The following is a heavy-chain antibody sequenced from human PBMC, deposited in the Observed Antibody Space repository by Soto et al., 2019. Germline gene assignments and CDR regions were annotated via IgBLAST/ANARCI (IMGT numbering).Heavy chain of an antibody. V-gene: IGHV1-2*04. CDR1: GYKFTDYY. CDR2: VNPKRGDA. Sequence: QVVLVQSGAEVKKPGDSVKVSCKSSGYKFTDYYIHWVRQAPGQGPEWMGWVNPKRGDAVYAQKFQGWVTMTRDTATTTAYLEVNRLKPDDTAVYFCARDPGLPGRYWYFDLWAVAPLSLSPQ. J-gene: IGHJ2*01. D-gene: IGHD3-9*01. CDR3: ARDPGLPGRYWYFDL.